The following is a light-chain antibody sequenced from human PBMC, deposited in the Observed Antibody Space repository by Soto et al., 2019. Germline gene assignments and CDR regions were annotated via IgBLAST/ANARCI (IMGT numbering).Light chain of an antibody. Sequence: SYELTQPPSVSVAPGKTARISCGGNNIGSKSVHWYQQKPGQAPVVVIYYDSDRPSGIPERFSGSNSGNTATLTISRVEAGDEADYYCQVWDSDHVVFGGGTQLTV. CDR2: YDS. V-gene: IGLV3-21*04. J-gene: IGLJ2*01. CDR1: NIGSKS. CDR3: QVWDSDHVV.